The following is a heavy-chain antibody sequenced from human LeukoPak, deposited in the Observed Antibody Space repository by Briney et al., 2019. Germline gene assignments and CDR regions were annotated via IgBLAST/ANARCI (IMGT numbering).Heavy chain of an antibody. Sequence: GGSLRLSCAASGFTFGNYAMSWVRQAPGKGLEWVSSISGGSGTINYADSVKGRFIISRDNSKNTLYLQMNSLRAEDSSIYHCAKELQGYNYGYGTVDYWGQGTLVTVSS. CDR1: GFTFGNYA. D-gene: IGHD5-18*01. CDR3: AKELQGYNYGYGTVDY. V-gene: IGHV3-23*01. J-gene: IGHJ4*02. CDR2: ISGGSGTI.